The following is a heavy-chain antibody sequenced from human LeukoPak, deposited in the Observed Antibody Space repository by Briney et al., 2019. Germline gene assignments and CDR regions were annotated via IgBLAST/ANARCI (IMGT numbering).Heavy chain of an antibody. J-gene: IGHJ4*02. Sequence: GRSLRLSCAASGFTFSSYAMHWVRQAPGKGLEWVAVISYDGSNKYYADSVKGRFTISRDNFKNTLYLQMNRLRDEDTAVYYCARRGQSGHGFEYWGQGTLVTVSS. CDR3: ARRGQSGHGFEY. CDR2: ISYDGSNK. CDR1: GFTFSSYA. V-gene: IGHV3-30-3*01. D-gene: IGHD5-12*01.